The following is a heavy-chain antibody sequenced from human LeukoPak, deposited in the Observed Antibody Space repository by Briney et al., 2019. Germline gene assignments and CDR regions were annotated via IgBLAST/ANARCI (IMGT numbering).Heavy chain of an antibody. CDR1: GFTFSSYA. V-gene: IGHV3-23*01. CDR2: ISGSGGST. J-gene: IGHJ4*02. Sequence: PGGSLRLSCAASGFTFSSYAMSWVRQAPGKGLERVSAISGSGGSTYYADSVKGRFTISRDNSKNTLYLQMNSLRAEDTAVYYCAKPRLMGGGDCYSYWGQGTLVTVSS. D-gene: IGHD2-21*02. CDR3: AKPRLMGGGDCYSY.